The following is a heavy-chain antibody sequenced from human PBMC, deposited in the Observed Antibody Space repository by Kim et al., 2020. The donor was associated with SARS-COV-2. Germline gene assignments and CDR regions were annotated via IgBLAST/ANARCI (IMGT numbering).Heavy chain of an antibody. D-gene: IGHD3-3*01. Sequence: AESVKGRLTISIDNSKTTLYLQMNGLRAEDTAVYYCAKASVLRFLELVYWGQGTLVTVSS. V-gene: IGHV3-30*02. J-gene: IGHJ4*02. CDR3: AKASVLRFLELVY.